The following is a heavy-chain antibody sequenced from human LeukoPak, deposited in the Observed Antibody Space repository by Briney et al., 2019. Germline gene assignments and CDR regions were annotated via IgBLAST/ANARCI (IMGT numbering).Heavy chain of an antibody. V-gene: IGHV3-53*01. CDR1: GFTVSAYY. J-gene: IGHJ4*02. CDR3: ARGPRVATYYYFDY. Sequence: GGSLRLSCAASGFTVSAYYMSWVRQAPGKGLEWVSVLFGGGTIYYADSVNGRLTISRDNSKNTLYLQLNSLRAEDTAVYYCARGPRVATYYYFDYWGQGTLVTVSS. D-gene: IGHD1-1*01. CDR2: LFGGGTI.